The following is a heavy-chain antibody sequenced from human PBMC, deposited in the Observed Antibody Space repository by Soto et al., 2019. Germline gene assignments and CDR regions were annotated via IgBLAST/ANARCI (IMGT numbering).Heavy chain of an antibody. D-gene: IGHD6-6*01. CDR3: AGDARGSSSIIDY. CDR2: INPSGGST. Sequence: GASVEVSCKASGYSFTRHSMQWVRQAPGQGLEWMGIINPSGGSTNYAQKFQGRVTMTRDTSTGTVYMELSSLRSDDTAAYYCAGDARGSSSIIDYCGQGTLVTVSS. CDR1: GYSFTRHS. V-gene: IGHV1-46*01. J-gene: IGHJ4*02.